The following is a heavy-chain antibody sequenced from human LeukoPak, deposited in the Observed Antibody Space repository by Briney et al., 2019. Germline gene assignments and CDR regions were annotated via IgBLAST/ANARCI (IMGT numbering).Heavy chain of an antibody. J-gene: IGHJ4*02. D-gene: IGHD6-19*01. Sequence: SETLSLTCAVYGGSFSGYYWSWIRQPPGKGLEWIGEINHSGSTNYNPSLKSRVTISVDTSKNQFSLKLSSVAAADTAVYYCARRGSGWYYFDYWGQGTLVTVSS. CDR2: INHSGST. CDR3: ARRGSGWYYFDY. V-gene: IGHV4-34*01. CDR1: GGSFSGYY.